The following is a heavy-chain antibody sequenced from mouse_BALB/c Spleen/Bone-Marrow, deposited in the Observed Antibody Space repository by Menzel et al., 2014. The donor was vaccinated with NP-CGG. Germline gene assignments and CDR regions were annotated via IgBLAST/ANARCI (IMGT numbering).Heavy chain of an antibody. CDR1: GYTFXDYA. J-gene: IGHJ2*01. Sequence: QVQLKQSGAELVRPGVSVKISCKGSGYTFXDYAMHWVKQSHAKSLEWIGIISSSYGDATYNQKFKGKATMTVDKSSNTAYMELARLTSEDSAIYYCARGLSYYYGTSYYFDYWGQGTTLTVSS. CDR2: ISSSYGDA. D-gene: IGHD1-1*01. CDR3: ARGLSYYYGTSYYFDY. V-gene: IGHV1S137*01.